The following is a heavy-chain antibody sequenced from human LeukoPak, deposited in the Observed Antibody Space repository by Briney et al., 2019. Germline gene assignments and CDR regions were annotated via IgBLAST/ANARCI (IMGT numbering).Heavy chain of an antibody. CDR1: GHPLTDLS. J-gene: IGHJ4*02. D-gene: IGHD1-26*01. Sequence: GPVKVSCKVSGHPLTDLSTHWVRQAPGGGLEWMGGLDPENGETIYAQKFQGRVTMTEDTSTDTAYMELSSLRSEDTAVYYCATGGIYSLLDYWGQGTLVTVSS. V-gene: IGHV1-24*01. CDR3: ATGGIYSLLDY. CDR2: LDPENGET.